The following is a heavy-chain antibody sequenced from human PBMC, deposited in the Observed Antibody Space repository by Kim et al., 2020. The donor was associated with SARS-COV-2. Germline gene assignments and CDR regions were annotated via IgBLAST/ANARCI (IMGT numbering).Heavy chain of an antibody. D-gene: IGHD4-17*01. Sequence: ASVKVSCKASGYTFTSYTMHWVRQAPGQRLECMGWINAGNGNTKYSQKFQGRVTITRDTSASTAYMELSSRRSEDTAVYYCARGYGGNYNWFDPWGQGTLVTVSS. CDR1: GYTFTSYT. V-gene: IGHV1-3*01. J-gene: IGHJ5*02. CDR3: ARGYGGNYNWFDP. CDR2: INAGNGNT.